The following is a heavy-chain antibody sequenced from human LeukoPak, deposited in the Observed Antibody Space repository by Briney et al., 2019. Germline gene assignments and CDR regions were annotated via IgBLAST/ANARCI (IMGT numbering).Heavy chain of an antibody. CDR2: ISSSSSYI. CDR3: ARDSGAYYDFWSGYYTSEAFDI. D-gene: IGHD3-3*01. Sequence: GGTLRLSCAASGFTFSSYSMNWVRQAPGKGLEWVSSISSSSSYIYYADSVKGRFTISRDSAKNSLYLQMNSLRAEDTAVYYCARDSGAYYDFWSGYYTSEAFDIWGQGTMVTVSS. J-gene: IGHJ3*02. V-gene: IGHV3-21*01. CDR1: GFTFSSYS.